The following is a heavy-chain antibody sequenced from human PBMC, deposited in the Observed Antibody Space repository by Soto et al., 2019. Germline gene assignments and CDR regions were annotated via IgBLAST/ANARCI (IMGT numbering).Heavy chain of an antibody. V-gene: IGHV1-18*01. CDR1: GYNFFDYG. CDR3: ARGRTVSSIGPLLV. D-gene: IGHD1-1*01. Sequence: QIQLVQSGAEVKKPGASVKVSCKASGYNFFDYGVSWVRQAPGQGLEGMGWVSPKSGNTDYARKVQGRVTMTTDISTRTAYMELRGLISDDTGVYYCARGRTVSSIGPLLVWGQGTLVSVSS. J-gene: IGHJ1*01. CDR2: VSPKSGNT.